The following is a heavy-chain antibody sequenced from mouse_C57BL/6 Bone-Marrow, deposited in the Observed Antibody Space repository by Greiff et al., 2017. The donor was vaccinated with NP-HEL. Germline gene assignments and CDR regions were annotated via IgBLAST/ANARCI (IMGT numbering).Heavy chain of an antibody. J-gene: IGHJ1*03. D-gene: IGHD1-1*01. CDR2: IHPNSGST. CDR3: ARYYYGLWYFDV. CDR1: GYTFTSYW. Sequence: QVQLKQPGAELVKPGASVKLSCKASGYTFTSYWMHWVKQRPGQGLEWIGMIHPNSGSTNYNEKFKSKATLTVDKSSSTAYMQLSSLTSEDSAVYYCARYYYGLWYFDVWGTGTTVTVSS. V-gene: IGHV1-64*01.